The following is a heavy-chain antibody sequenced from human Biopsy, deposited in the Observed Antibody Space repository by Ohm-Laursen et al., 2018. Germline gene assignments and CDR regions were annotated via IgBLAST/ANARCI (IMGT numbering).Heavy chain of an antibody. V-gene: IGHV1-46*01. D-gene: IGHD2-2*01. CDR1: GYNFPTHY. CDR3: ARGRRLPAAISSYYYAMDV. CDR2: INPRSGST. Sequence: ASVKVSCKASGYNFPTHYMHWVRQAPGQGLEWMAMINPRSGSTFYAQKFQGRVTMTRDTSTSTVYMKLSSLRSDDTAVYYCARGRRLPAAISSYYYAMDVWGQGTTVTVSS. J-gene: IGHJ6*02.